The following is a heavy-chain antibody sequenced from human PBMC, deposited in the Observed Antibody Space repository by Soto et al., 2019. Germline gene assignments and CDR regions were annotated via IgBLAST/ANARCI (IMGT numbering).Heavy chain of an antibody. CDR3: ASADSSSSGMDV. Sequence: PGESLKISCKGSGYSFTSYWISWVRQMPGKGLEWMGRIDPSDSYTNYSPSFQGHVTISADKSISTAYLQWSSLKASDTAMYYCASADSSSSGMDVWGQGTTVTVAS. D-gene: IGHD6-6*01. CDR2: IDPSDSYT. CDR1: GYSFTSYW. V-gene: IGHV5-10-1*01. J-gene: IGHJ6*02.